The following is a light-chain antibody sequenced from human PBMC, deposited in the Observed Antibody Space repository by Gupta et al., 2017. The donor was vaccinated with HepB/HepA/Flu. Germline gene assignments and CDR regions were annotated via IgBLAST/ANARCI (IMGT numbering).Light chain of an antibody. CDR2: RAS. V-gene: IGKV2-30*02. J-gene: IGKJ1*01. CDR3: MQAIHWPWT. CDR1: QSLVHRDGNTY. Sequence: DVVMTQSPVSLPVTLGQPASISCRSSQSLVHRDGNTYLNWFQQRPGQSPRRLIYRASNRDSGVPDRFSGSGSGTDFTLRISRVDAEDVGVYYCMQAIHWPWTFGQGTKVEI.